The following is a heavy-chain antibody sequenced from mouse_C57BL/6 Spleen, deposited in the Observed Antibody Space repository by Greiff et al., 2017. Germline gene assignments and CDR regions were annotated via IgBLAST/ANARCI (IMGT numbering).Heavy chain of an antibody. CDR2: IHPNSGST. Sequence: QVQLQQPGAELVKPGASVKLSCKASGYTFTSYWMHWVKQRPGQGLEWIGMIHPNSGSTNYNEKFKGKATLTVDKSSSTDYMKLSSLTSEDSAVYYCARRDGSSYWYFDVWGTGTTVTVSS. D-gene: IGHD1-1*01. CDR1: GYTFTSYW. V-gene: IGHV1-64*01. J-gene: IGHJ1*03. CDR3: ARRDGSSYWYFDV.